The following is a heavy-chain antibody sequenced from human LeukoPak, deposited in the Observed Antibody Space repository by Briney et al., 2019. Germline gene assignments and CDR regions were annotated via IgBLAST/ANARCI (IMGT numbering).Heavy chain of an antibody. D-gene: IGHD6-19*01. Sequence: GGSLRLSCAASGFTFSSYGMHWVRQAPGKGLEWVAFIRYDGSNEYYADSVKGRFTISRDNSKNTLYLQMNSLRAKDTAVYYCAKDMSGWTYFDYWGQGTLVTVSS. J-gene: IGHJ4*02. CDR1: GFTFSSYG. CDR3: AKDMSGWTYFDY. V-gene: IGHV3-30*02. CDR2: IRYDGSNE.